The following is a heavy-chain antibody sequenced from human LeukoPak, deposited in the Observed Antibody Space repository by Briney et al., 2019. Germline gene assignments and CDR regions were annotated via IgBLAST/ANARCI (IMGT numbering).Heavy chain of an antibody. Sequence: SETLSLTCTVSGGSISSYYWSWIRQPPGKGLEWIGYIYYSGSTNYNPSLKSRVTISVDTSKNQFSLKLSSETAADTAVYYCARGSLVRGVITAVDYWGQGTLVTVSS. CDR3: ARGSLVRGVITAVDY. CDR2: IYYSGST. CDR1: GGSISSYY. J-gene: IGHJ4*02. V-gene: IGHV4-59*01. D-gene: IGHD3-10*01.